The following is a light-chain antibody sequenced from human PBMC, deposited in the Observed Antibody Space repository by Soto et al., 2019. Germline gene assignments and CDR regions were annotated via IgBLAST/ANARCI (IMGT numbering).Light chain of an antibody. CDR3: QQYGSSPTT. CDR2: GAS. Sequence: EIVLTQSPGTLSLSPGERATLSCRASQTVLNNYLTWYQQKPGQAPRRLIFGASIRATGIPDRFSGSGSGTDFTLTISRLEPEDFAVYYCQQYGSSPTTFGKGTKVEIK. V-gene: IGKV3-20*01. CDR1: QTVLNNY. J-gene: IGKJ1*01.